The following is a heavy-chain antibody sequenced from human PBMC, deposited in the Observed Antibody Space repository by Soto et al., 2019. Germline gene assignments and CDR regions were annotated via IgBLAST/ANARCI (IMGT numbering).Heavy chain of an antibody. D-gene: IGHD3-10*01. J-gene: IGHJ5*02. CDR3: ARGRPVRGVFLPTAFDP. CDR2: INHSGST. CDR1: GGSFSGYY. Sequence: QVQLQQWGAGLLKPSETLSLTCAVYGGSFSGYYWSWIRQPPGMGLEWIGEINHSGSTNYNPSLKSRVTISVDTSKNQFSLKLSSVTAADTAVYYCARGRPVRGVFLPTAFDPWGQGTLVTVSS. V-gene: IGHV4-34*01.